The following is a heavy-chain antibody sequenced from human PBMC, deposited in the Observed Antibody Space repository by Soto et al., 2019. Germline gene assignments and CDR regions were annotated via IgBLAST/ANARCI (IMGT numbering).Heavy chain of an antibody. D-gene: IGHD3-9*01. CDR3: ARLGVRDWYDAFDI. CDR1: GGSISDSY. Sequence: QVQLQESGPGLVKPSETLSLTCTVSGGSISDSYWSWIRQPPGKGLEWIGYIYYSGSTNYNPPLKTRVTMSVDTSKNQFSLRLSSVTAADTAVYYCARLGVRDWYDAFDIWGQGTMVTVSS. J-gene: IGHJ3*02. V-gene: IGHV4-59*01. CDR2: IYYSGST.